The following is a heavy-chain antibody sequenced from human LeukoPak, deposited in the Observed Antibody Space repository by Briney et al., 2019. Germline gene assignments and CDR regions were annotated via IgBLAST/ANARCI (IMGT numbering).Heavy chain of an antibody. V-gene: IGHV3-64D*06. CDR1: GFTFSSYA. J-gene: IGHJ4*02. CDR2: ISSNGGST. CDR3: VKVTHCSGGSCYSQPFDY. D-gene: IGHD2-15*01. Sequence: TGGSLRLSCSASGFTFSSYAMHWVRQAPGHELKYVSAISSNGGSTYYADSVKGRFTISRDNSKNTLYLQMSSLRAEDTAVYYCVKVTHCSGGSCYSQPFDYWGQGTLVTVSS.